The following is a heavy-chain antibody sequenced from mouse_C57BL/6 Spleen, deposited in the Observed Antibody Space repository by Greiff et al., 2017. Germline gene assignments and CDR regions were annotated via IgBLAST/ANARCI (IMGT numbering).Heavy chain of an antibody. D-gene: IGHD2-4*01. CDR3: ARGGIYYDYDGFAY. V-gene: IGHV5-17*01. J-gene: IGHJ3*01. Sequence: EVKLMESGGGLVKPGGSLKLSCAASGFTFSDYGMHWVRQAPEKGLEWVAYISSGSSTIYYADTVKGRFTISRDNAKNTLFLQMTSLRSEDTAMYYCARGGIYYDYDGFAYWGQGTLVTVSA. CDR1: GFTFSDYG. CDR2: ISSGSSTI.